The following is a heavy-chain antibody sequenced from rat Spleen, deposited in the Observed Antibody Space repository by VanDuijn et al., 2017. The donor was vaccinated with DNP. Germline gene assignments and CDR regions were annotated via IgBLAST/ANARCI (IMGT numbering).Heavy chain of an antibody. V-gene: IGHV5S10*01. Sequence: EVQLVESGGGLVQPGRSLKLSCAASGFTFSDYYMAWIRQAPTKGLEWVAYIRYDGGSTKYGDSVKGRFTISRDNAKSTLYLQMDSLRSEETATYYCARHGEVHLRYAMDAWGQGTSVTVSS. J-gene: IGHJ4*01. CDR3: ARHGEVHLRYAMDA. CDR1: GFTFSDYY. CDR2: IRYDGGST. D-gene: IGHD1-5*01.